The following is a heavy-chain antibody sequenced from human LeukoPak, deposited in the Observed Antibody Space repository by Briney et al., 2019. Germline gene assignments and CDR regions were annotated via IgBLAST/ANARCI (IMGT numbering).Heavy chain of an antibody. Sequence: SETLSLTCTVSGGSISSYYWSWIRQPPGKGLEWIGYIYYSESTNYNPSLKSRVTISVDTSKNQFSLKLSSVTAADTAVYYCARHGYTAMVDYWGQGTLVTVPS. CDR3: ARHGYTAMVDY. J-gene: IGHJ4*02. V-gene: IGHV4-59*08. CDR1: GGSISSYY. D-gene: IGHD5-18*01. CDR2: IYYSEST.